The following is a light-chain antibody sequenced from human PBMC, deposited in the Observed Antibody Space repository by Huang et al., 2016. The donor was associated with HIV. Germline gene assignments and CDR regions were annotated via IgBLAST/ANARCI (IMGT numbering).Light chain of an antibody. V-gene: IGKV1-NL1*01. CDR3: QQYHTIPWT. Sequence: DIQMTQSPSSLSASVGDRVTSTCRATQGIGNSLAWYQQKPGKAPRLLLYATSRLERGVPSRFSGSGSGTHYTLTINTLQPEDIGSYYCQQYHTIPWTFGQGTKVEVK. J-gene: IGKJ1*01. CDR2: ATS. CDR1: QGIGNS.